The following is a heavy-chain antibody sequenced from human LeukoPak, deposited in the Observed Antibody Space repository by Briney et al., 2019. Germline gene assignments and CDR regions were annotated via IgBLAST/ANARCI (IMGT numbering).Heavy chain of an antibody. D-gene: IGHD5-18*01. CDR2: IVVGSGNT. Sequence: SVKVSCKASGFTFTSPAMQWVRQARGQRLEWIGWIVVGSGNTNYAQKFQERVTITRDMSTSTAYMELSSLRSEDTAVYYCAADGKDTATFDYWGQGTLVTVSS. CDR3: AADGKDTATFDY. CDR1: GFTFTSPA. J-gene: IGHJ4*02. V-gene: IGHV1-58*02.